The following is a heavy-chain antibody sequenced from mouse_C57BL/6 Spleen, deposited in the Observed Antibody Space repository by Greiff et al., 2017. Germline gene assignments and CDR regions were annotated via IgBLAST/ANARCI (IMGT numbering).Heavy chain of an antibody. J-gene: IGHJ4*01. Sequence: QVQLQQPGAELVKPGASVKMSCKASGYTFTSYWITWVKQRPGQGLEWIGDIYPGSGSTNYTEKFKSKATLTVDPSTTTAYMQLSSLTSEDSSVYYCARRSDGYYAMDYWGQGTSVTVSS. CDR2: IYPGSGST. V-gene: IGHV1-55*01. D-gene: IGHD2-3*01. CDR1: GYTFTSYW. CDR3: ARRSDGYYAMDY.